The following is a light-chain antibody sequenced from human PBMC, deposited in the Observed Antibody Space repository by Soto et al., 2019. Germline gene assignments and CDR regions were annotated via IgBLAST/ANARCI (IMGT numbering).Light chain of an antibody. J-gene: IGLJ3*02. V-gene: IGLV2-11*01. CDR3: SSYTTAYTQV. CDR2: DVT. Sequence: QSALTQPRSVSGSPGQSVTISCTGTSSDVGNYIYISWYQQHPDKAPKLIIHDVTKRPSGIPDRFSGSKSGNTASLTISGLQAEDEADYYCSSYTTAYTQVFGGGTKVTVL. CDR1: SSDVGNYIY.